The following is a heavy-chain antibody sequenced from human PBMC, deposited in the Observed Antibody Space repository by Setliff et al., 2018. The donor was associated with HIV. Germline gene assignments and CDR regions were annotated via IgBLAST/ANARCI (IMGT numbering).Heavy chain of an antibody. CDR3: VRNKEVSGKYYYMDV. CDR2: IGNQNDHT. V-gene: IGHV1-18*01. CDR1: GYTFSDHG. J-gene: IGHJ6*03. Sequence: GASVKVSCKASGYTFSDHGFSWVRQAPGQGIEWMGWIGNQNDHTYYAQRFQGRVRMTTDIYTTTAYMELRSLRSDDTAVYYCVRNKEVSGKYYYMDVWGRGTTVTV.